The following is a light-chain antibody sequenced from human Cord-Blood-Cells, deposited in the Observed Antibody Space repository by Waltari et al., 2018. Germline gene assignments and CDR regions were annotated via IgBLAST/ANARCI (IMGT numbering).Light chain of an antibody. CDR1: SSDAGGYHY. J-gene: IGLJ3*02. CDR2: DSS. CDR3: SSYTSSSTLEV. V-gene: IGLV2-14*01. Sequence: QSALTPPASVSGSPGQSITISCTGTSSDAGGYHYVPRYQQHPGKPPKHMIYDSSNRPSGVSNRFSGSKSGNTASLTISGLQAEDEADYYCSSYTSSSTLEVFGGGTKLTVL.